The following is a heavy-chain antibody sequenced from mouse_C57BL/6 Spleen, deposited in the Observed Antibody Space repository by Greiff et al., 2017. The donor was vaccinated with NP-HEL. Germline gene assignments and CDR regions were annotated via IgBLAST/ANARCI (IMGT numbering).Heavy chain of an antibody. CDR1: GFTFSSYA. V-gene: IGHV5-4*01. CDR2: ISDGGSYT. CDR3: ARWSLLGRGYFDY. J-gene: IGHJ2*01. Sequence: EVQRVESGGGLVKPGGSLKLSCAASGFTFSSYAMSWVRQTPEKRLEWVATISDGGSYTYYPDNVKGRFTISRDNAKNNLYLQMSHLKSEDTAMYYCARWSLLGRGYFDYWGQGTTLTVSS. D-gene: IGHD4-1*01.